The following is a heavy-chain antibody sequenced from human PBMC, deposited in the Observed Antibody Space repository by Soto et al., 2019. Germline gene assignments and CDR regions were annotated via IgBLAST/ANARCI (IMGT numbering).Heavy chain of an antibody. V-gene: IGHV1-69*01. CDR2: IITIFGTA. D-gene: IGHD1-20*01. J-gene: IGHJ6*02. CDR3: ARVRITGTTLPLYYYYYGMDV. Sequence: QVQLVQSGAEVKKPGSSVKVSCKASGGTFSSYAISWVRQAPGQGLEWMGGIITIFGTANYAQKFQGRVTITADESTSTAYMELSSLRSEDTAVYYCARVRITGTTLPLYYYYYGMDVWGQGTTVTVSS. CDR1: GGTFSSYA.